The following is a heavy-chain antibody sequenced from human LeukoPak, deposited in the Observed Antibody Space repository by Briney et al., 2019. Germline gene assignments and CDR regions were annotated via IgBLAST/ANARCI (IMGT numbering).Heavy chain of an antibody. CDR3: ASAMVAVDAFDI. D-gene: IGHD2-8*01. J-gene: IGHJ3*02. Sequence: ASVMVSCKASGGTLSSYAISWVRQAPGQGLEWMGGIIPIFGTANYAQKFQGRVTITTDESTSTAYMELSSLRSEDTAVYYCASAMVAVDAFDIWGQGTMVTVSS. CDR1: GGTLSSYA. V-gene: IGHV1-69*05. CDR2: IIPIFGTA.